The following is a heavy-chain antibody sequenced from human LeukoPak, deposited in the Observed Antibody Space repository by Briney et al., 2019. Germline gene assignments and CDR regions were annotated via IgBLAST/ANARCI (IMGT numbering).Heavy chain of an antibody. D-gene: IGHD3-16*01. CDR1: GFTFSSYS. CDR2: ISSSSSYI. Sequence: GGSLRLSCAASGFTFSSYSMNWVRQAPGKGLEWVSSISSSSSYIYYADSVKGRFTISRDNAKNSLYLQMNSLRAEDTAVYYCARDLREFGWHHVDYWGQGTLVTVSS. J-gene: IGHJ4*02. V-gene: IGHV3-21*01. CDR3: ARDLREFGWHHVDY.